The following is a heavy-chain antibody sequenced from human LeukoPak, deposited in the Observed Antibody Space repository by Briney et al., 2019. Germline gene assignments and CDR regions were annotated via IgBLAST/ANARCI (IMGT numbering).Heavy chain of an antibody. Sequence: GESLQIFCKTSAYGFTNYWIGCVRQMPGKGLEWMGIIYPVDYGTRNTPSLQGQVTTAADKSISTAYLQWISLRASDTAIYYCARSDQLKWFGNTRRPYYHGVDVWGRRTTVTVSS. CDR2: IYPVDYGT. CDR3: ARSDQLKWFGNTRRPYYHGVDV. D-gene: IGHD3-10*01. J-gene: IGHJ6*02. CDR1: AYGFTNYW. V-gene: IGHV5-51*01.